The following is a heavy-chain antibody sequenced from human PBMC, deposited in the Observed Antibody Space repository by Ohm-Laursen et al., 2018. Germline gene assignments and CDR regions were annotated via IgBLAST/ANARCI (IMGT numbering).Heavy chain of an antibody. CDR2: ISSSGSTI. CDR3: AKKDRLKYYGMDV. V-gene: IGHV3-11*01. Sequence: GSLRLSCTASGFIFSNYYMSWIRQAPGKGLEWVSYISSSGSTIYYADSVKGRFTISRDNAKNSLYLQMNSLRAEDTAVYYCAKKDRLKYYGMDVWGQGTTVTVSS. CDR1: GFIFSNYY. J-gene: IGHJ6*02.